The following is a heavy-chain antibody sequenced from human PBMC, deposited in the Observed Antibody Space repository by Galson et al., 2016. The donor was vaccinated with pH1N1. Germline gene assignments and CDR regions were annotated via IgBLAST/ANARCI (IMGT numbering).Heavy chain of an antibody. CDR1: GFSFSDSG. CDR2: IRPDGINK. J-gene: IGHJ4*02. CDR3: AKDFQWSFEY. V-gene: IGHV3-30*02. Sequence: SLRLSCAVSGFSFSDSGIHWVRQAPGKGLDWVSYIRPDGINKYYTDSVKGRFTISSDNSKNTLYLQMNSLRPEDTAVYYCAKDFQWSFEYWGPGALVTVSS. D-gene: IGHD3-3*01.